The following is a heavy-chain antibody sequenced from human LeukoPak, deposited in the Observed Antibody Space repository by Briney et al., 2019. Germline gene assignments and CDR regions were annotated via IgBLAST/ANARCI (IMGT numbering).Heavy chain of an antibody. CDR2: IYTDGST. CDR1: GLIVSSNY. V-gene: IGHV3-53*01. CDR3: ARVGEGAAKD. J-gene: IGHJ4*02. Sequence: GGSLRLSCAASGLIVSSNYMTWVRQAPGKGLEWVSLIYTDGSTYYADSVKGRFTISRDNSKNTLYLQMNSLRAEDTAVYYCARVGEGAAKDWGQGTLVTVSS. D-gene: IGHD1-26*01.